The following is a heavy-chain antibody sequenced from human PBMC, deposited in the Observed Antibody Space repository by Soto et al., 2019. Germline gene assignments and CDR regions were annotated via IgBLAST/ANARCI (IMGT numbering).Heavy chain of an antibody. Sequence: QVQLVESGGGVVQPGRSLRLSCAASGFTFSSYAMHWVRQAPGKGLEWVAVISYDGSNKYYADSVKGRFTISRDNSKNKLYLQMNSLRAEDTAVYYCASTLGDCSGGSCYSSLDYWGQGTLVTVSS. J-gene: IGHJ4*02. CDR2: ISYDGSNK. CDR1: GFTFSSYA. V-gene: IGHV3-30-3*01. D-gene: IGHD2-15*01. CDR3: ASTLGDCSGGSCYSSLDY.